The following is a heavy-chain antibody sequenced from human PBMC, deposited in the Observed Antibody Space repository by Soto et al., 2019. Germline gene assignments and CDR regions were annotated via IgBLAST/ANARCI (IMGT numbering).Heavy chain of an antibody. CDR3: ARDSGYARALEPLDY. CDR1: GFTFSSYG. V-gene: IGHV3-33*01. D-gene: IGHD5-12*01. J-gene: IGHJ4*02. Sequence: PGGSLRLSCAASGFTFSSYGMHWVRQAPGKGLEWVAVIWYDGSNKYYADSVKGRFTISRDNSKNTLYLQMNSLRAEDTAVYYCARDSGYARALEPLDYWGQGTLVTVSS. CDR2: IWYDGSNK.